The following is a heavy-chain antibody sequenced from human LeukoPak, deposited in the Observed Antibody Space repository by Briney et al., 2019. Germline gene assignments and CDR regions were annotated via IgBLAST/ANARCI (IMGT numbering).Heavy chain of an antibody. D-gene: IGHD3-10*01. CDR2: INSDGSST. CDR1: GFTFSSYW. J-gene: IGHJ3*02. Sequence: PGGSLRLSCAASGFTFSSYWMHWVRQAPGKGLVWVSRINSDGSSTSYADSVKGRVTISRDNAKNTLYLQMNSLRAEDTAVYYCARALGVYAFDIWGQGTMVTVSS. V-gene: IGHV3-74*01. CDR3: ARALGVYAFDI.